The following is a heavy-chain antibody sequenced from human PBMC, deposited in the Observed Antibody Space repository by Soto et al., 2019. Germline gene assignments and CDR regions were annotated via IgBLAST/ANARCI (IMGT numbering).Heavy chain of an antibody. CDR1: GGTFSSYG. CDR2: IIPIFNYE. V-gene: IGHV1-69*01. J-gene: IGHJ6*02. CDR3: AIEYGGGNYYGYGIDD. D-gene: IGHD4-17*01. Sequence: QVQLVQSGAEVKKPGASVKVSCKASGGTFSSYGISWVRQAPGQGLEWVGGIIPIFNYEKTAQKFQGRVTITADESTSAAYMALSSQRSEDTAVYDGAIEYGGGNYYGYGIDDWGQGTTVTVSS.